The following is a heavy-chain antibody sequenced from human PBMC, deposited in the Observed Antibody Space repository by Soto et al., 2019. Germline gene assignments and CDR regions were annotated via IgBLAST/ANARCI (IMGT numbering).Heavy chain of an antibody. Sequence: SVKVSCKASGGTFSSYAISWLREAPGQGLEWMGGIIPIFGTANYAQKFQGRVTITADESTSTAYMELSSLRSEDTAVYYCARDSCSGGSCYRFFDYYGMDVWGQGTTVTVSS. J-gene: IGHJ6*02. CDR3: ARDSCSGGSCYRFFDYYGMDV. V-gene: IGHV1-69*13. CDR1: GGTFSSYA. CDR2: IIPIFGTA. D-gene: IGHD2-15*01.